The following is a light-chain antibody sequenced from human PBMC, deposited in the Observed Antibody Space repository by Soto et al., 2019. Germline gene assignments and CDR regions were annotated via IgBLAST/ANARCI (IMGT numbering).Light chain of an antibody. CDR1: QYIDNH. J-gene: IGKJ1*01. Sequence: DIQMTQSPSSLSASVGGRVSITCRASQYIDNHLAWYQQKAGKSPQLLIFGAFTLQSGVPSRFSGSGSGTDFTLTINNVQPEDVATYYRQTYDKAPWTFGPGTKV. CDR2: GAF. CDR3: QTYDKAPWT. V-gene: IGKV1-27*01.